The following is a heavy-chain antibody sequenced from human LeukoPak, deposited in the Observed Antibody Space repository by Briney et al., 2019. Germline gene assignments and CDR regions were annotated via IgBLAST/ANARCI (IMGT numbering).Heavy chain of an antibody. CDR2: IYYSGST. Sequence: SETLSLTCTVSGGSISSGDYYWSWIRQPPGKGLEWIGYIYYSGSTYYNPSLKSRVTISVDTSTNQFSLKLRSVTAADTAVYYCARDHRIMVRGVIRYYHGMDVWGQGTRSPSP. J-gene: IGHJ6*02. V-gene: IGHV4-30-4*01. D-gene: IGHD3-10*01. CDR1: GGSISSGDYY. CDR3: ARDHRIMVRGVIRYYHGMDV.